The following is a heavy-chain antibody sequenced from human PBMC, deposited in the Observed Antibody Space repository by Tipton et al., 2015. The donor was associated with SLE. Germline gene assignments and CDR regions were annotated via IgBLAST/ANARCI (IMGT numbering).Heavy chain of an antibody. V-gene: IGHV4-4*07. CDR2: IDISGTT. CDR3: ARVAPSGYHFDC. Sequence: TLSLTCSVSGASISSYYWSWIRQPAGKGLEWIGHIDISGTTIYNPSLESRLTMSFDTSKNQFSLRLSSVTAADTAVYYCARVAPSGYHFDCWGQGTLVTVSS. CDR1: GASISSYY. J-gene: IGHJ4*02. D-gene: IGHD3-22*01.